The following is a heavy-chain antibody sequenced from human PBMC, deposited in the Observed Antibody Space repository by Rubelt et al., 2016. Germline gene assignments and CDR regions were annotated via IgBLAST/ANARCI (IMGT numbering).Heavy chain of an antibody. CDR1: GGSISSYY. Sequence: QVQLQESGPGLVKPSETLSLTCTVSGGSISSYYWSWIRQPPGKGLEWIGSIYYSGSTYYNPSLKSRVTISVDTSKNQFSLKLSSVTAADTAVYYWARHSHNCSSTSCGLNWFDPWGQGTLVTVSS. D-gene: IGHD2-2*01. CDR3: ARHSHNCSSTSCGLNWFDP. V-gene: IGHV4-59*05. CDR2: IYYSGST. J-gene: IGHJ5*02.